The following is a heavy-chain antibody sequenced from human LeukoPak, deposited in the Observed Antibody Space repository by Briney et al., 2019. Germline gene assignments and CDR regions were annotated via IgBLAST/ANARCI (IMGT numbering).Heavy chain of an antibody. Sequence: PGRSLRLSCAVSGFTFSSYAMHWVRQAPGKGLEWVAVISYDGSNKYYADSVKGRFTISRDNSKNTLYLQMNSLRAEDTAVYYCARDRGLRYFDWLANWGQGTLVTVSS. J-gene: IGHJ5*02. V-gene: IGHV3-30-3*01. CDR2: ISYDGSNK. CDR1: GFTFSSYA. D-gene: IGHD3-9*01. CDR3: ARDRGLRYFDWLAN.